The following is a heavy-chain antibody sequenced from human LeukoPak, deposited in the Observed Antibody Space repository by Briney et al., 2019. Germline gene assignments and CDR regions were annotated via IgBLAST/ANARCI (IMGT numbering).Heavy chain of an antibody. CDR1: GFTVSSNY. D-gene: IGHD2-15*01. J-gene: IGHJ3*01. CDR2: IYSGGST. Sequence: GGSLRLSCAASGFTVSSNYMSWVRQAPGKGLEWVSVIYSGGSTYYADSVKGRFTISRDNSKNTLYLQMNSLRAEDTAVHYCVSSGSLDAFHLWGQGTMLTVPS. V-gene: IGHV3-53*01. CDR3: VSSGSLDAFHL.